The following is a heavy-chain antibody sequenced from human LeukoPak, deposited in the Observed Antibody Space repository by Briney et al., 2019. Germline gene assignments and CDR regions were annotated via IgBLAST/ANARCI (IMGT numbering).Heavy chain of an antibody. CDR2: IYYSGST. Sequence: SETLSLTCTASGGSISSSSYYWGWIRQPPGKGLEWIGSIYYSGSTYYNPSLKSRVTISVDTSKNQFSLKLSSVTAADTAVYYCAREGVGATKYWGQGTLVTVSS. V-gene: IGHV4-39*07. D-gene: IGHD1-26*01. J-gene: IGHJ4*02. CDR1: GGSISSSSYY. CDR3: AREGVGATKY.